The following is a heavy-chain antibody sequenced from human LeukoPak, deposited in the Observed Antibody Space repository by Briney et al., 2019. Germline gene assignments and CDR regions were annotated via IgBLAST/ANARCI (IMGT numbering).Heavy chain of an antibody. CDR2: MHAGNGNT. CDR1: GYRFISHH. J-gene: IGHJ4*02. V-gene: IGHV1-2*02. CDR3: AREGSYCVGGDCYSFDF. D-gene: IGHD2-21*02. Sequence: GASVKVSCKASGYRFISHHIHWVRQAPGLGPEWLGWMHAGNGNTRYPAKFEGRVTMTRDTYSNTAYMDLTSLTSDDTAIYYCAREGSYCVGGDCYSFDFWGQGTLITVSS.